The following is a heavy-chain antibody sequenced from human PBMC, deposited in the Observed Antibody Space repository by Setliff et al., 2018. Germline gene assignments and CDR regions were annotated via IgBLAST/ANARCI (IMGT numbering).Heavy chain of an antibody. D-gene: IGHD3-22*01. Sequence: RGESLKISCQGSGYTFTNYWIGWVRQMPGKGLEXMXXXXXXXXXXXXXXXXXXXXTLXAXXSIATAYLHWTSLKASDTAMYYCVRHPYYDSSGYYSYFDYWGQGALVTVSS. CDR2: XXXXXXXX. CDR1: GYTFTNYW. V-gene: IGHV5-51*01. CDR3: VRHPYYDSSGYYSYFDY. J-gene: IGHJ4*02.